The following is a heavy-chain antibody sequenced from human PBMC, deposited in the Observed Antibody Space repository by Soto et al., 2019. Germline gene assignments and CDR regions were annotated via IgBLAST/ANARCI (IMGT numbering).Heavy chain of an antibody. J-gene: IGHJ6*02. Sequence: QVQLVQSGAEVKKPGSSVKVSCKASGGTFSSYAISWVRQAPGQGLEWMGGIIPIFGTANYAQKFQGRVTITADESTSTAYMELRSLRSEDTAVYYCARAAAAGTSTSYYYYGMDVWGQGTTVTVSS. CDR3: ARAAAAGTSTSYYYYGMDV. CDR1: GGTFSSYA. CDR2: IIPIFGTA. D-gene: IGHD6-13*01. V-gene: IGHV1-69*01.